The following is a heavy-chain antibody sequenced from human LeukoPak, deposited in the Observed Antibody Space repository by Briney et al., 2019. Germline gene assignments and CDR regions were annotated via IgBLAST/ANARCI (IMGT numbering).Heavy chain of an antibody. CDR3: ATDSPETAAFDY. Sequence: GGSLRLSCAASGFSFSTYSMNWVRQAPGKGLEWVSYIVGSSSTIYYAGSVKGRFTISRDNAKSSLYLQMDSLRAEDTAVYYCATDSPETAAFDYWGQGTLVTVSS. CDR1: GFSFSTYS. CDR2: IVGSSSTI. V-gene: IGHV3-48*04. J-gene: IGHJ4*02. D-gene: IGHD1-1*01.